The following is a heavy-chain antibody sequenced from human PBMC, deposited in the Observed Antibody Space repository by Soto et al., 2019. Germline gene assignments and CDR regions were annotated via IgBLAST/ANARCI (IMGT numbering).Heavy chain of an antibody. CDR1: GGSISSYY. D-gene: IGHD3-10*01. CDR3: ARQLLWFGEFLPNWFDP. CDR2: IYYSGST. V-gene: IGHV4-59*08. J-gene: IGHJ5*02. Sequence: TWETLSLTCTVSGGSISSYYWSWIRQPPGKGLEWIGYIYYSGSTNYNPSLKSRVTISVDTSKNQFSLKLSSVTAADTAVYYCARQLLWFGEFLPNWFDPWCQGTLVTVS.